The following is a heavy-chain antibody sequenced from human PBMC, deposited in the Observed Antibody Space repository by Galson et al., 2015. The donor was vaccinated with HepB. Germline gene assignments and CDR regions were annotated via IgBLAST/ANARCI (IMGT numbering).Heavy chain of an antibody. CDR3: ARGSGPTGNHYWYFDL. CDR1: GFSLSAYS. CDR2: ISSQSWTI. Sequence: SLRLSCAVSGFSLSAYSMSWVRQAPGKGLEWISYISSQSWTIYHADSVKGRFTISRDNGRNSLDLQMSSLRAEDTAVYYCARGSGPTGNHYWYFDLWGRGTLFTDSS. V-gene: IGHV3-48*01. J-gene: IGHJ2*01. D-gene: IGHD1-14*01.